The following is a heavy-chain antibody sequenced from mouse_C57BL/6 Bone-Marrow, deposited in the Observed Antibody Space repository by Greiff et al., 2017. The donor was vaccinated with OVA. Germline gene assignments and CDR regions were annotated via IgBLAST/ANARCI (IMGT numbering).Heavy chain of an antibody. CDR2: IYHSDSET. Sequence: QVQLQQPGAELVRPGSSVKLSCKASGYTFTSYWMDWVKQRPGQGLEWIGNIYHSDSETHYNQKFKDKATLTVDKSSSTAYMQLSSLTSEDSAVYYCARSTVTRGMDYWGQGTSVTVSS. V-gene: IGHV1-61*01. CDR1: GYTFTSYW. CDR3: ARSTVTRGMDY. D-gene: IGHD2-2*01. J-gene: IGHJ4*01.